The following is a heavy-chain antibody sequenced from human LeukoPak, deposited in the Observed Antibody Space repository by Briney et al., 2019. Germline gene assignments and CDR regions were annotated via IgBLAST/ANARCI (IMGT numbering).Heavy chain of an antibody. D-gene: IGHD2-21*01. CDR3: ARDYGDHPYPEVTLDL. V-gene: IGHV3-7*01. Sequence: PGGSLRLSCTASGFTFGDYAMTWVRQAPGKGLEWVANIKQDGREEYYVDSVKGRFTISRDNAKKSTYLQMNRVRAEDTAVYYCARDYGDHPYPEVTLDLWGQGTLVTVSS. CDR1: GFTFGDYA. CDR2: IKQDGREE. J-gene: IGHJ4*02.